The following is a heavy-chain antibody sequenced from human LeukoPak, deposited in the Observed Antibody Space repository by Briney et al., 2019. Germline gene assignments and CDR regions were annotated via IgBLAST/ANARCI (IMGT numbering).Heavy chain of an antibody. D-gene: IGHD2-15*01. J-gene: IGHJ4*02. CDR3: AILLGYCSGGSCYNFDY. Sequence: SETLSLTCTVSGYSISSGYYWGWLRQPPGKGLEWIGSIYHSGSTYYNPSLKSQVTISVDTSKTQFSLKLTSVTAADTAVYYCAILLGYCSGGSCYNFDYWGQGTLVTVSS. V-gene: IGHV4-38-2*02. CDR1: GYSISSGYY. CDR2: IYHSGST.